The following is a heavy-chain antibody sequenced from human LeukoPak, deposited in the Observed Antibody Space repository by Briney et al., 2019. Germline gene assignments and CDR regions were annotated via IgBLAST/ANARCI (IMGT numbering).Heavy chain of an antibody. CDR1: GFTFDDYA. D-gene: IGHD6-19*01. CDR2: ISWNSGSI. CDR3: AKEVYSSGWYLDY. J-gene: IGHJ4*02. Sequence: GRSLRLSCAASGFTFDDYAMHWVRQAPGKGLEWVSGISWNSGSIGYADSVKGRFTISRDNAKNSLYLQMNSLRAEDTALYYCAKEVYSSGWYLDYWGQGTLVTVSS. V-gene: IGHV3-9*01.